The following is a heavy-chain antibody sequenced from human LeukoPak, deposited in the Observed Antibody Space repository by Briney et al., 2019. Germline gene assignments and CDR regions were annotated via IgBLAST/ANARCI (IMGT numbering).Heavy chain of an antibody. Sequence: LSLTCTVSGGSISSSSYYWGWISQAPGKGLEWVSYISSSGSTIYYADSVKGRFTISRDNAKNSLYLQMNSLRAEDTAVYYCASDSSTWYYFDYWGQGTLVTVPS. CDR3: ASDSSTWYYFDY. CDR2: ISSSGSTI. D-gene: IGHD6-13*01. J-gene: IGHJ4*02. CDR1: GGSISSSSYY. V-gene: IGHV3-11*04.